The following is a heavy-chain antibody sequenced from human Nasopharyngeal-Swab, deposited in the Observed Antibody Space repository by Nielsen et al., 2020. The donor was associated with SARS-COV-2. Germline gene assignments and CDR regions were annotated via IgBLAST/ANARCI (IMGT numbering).Heavy chain of an antibody. CDR1: GGSISSSSYY. CDR3: NIVVVIAATREAFDY. J-gene: IGHJ4*02. V-gene: IGHV4-39*01. CDR2: IYYSGST. Sequence: SETLSLTCTVSGGSISSSSYYWGWIRQPPGKGLEWIGSIYYSGSTYYNPSLKSRVTISVDTSKNQFSLKLSSVTAADTAVYYCNIVVVIAATREAFDYWGQGTLVTVSS. D-gene: IGHD2-15*01.